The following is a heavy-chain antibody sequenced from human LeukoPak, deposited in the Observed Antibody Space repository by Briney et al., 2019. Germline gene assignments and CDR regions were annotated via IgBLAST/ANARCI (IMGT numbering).Heavy chain of an antibody. V-gene: IGHV3-11*04. D-gene: IGHD5-18*01. CDR3: ARDSGRGYTYGYPDY. J-gene: IGHJ4*02. CDR1: GFTFSDYY. Sequence: GGSLRLSCAASGFTFSDYYMSWIRQAPGKGLEWVSYISSSGRTMYYADSVKGRFSISRDNAKNSLYLQMSSLRAEDTAVYYCARDSGRGYTYGYPDYWGQGTLVTVSS. CDR2: ISSSGRTM.